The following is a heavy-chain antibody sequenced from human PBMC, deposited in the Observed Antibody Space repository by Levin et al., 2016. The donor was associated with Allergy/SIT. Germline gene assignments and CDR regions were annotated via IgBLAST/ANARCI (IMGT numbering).Heavy chain of an antibody. CDR2: IYTSGST. J-gene: IGHJ2*01. Sequence: SETLSLTCTVSGGSISSYYWSWIRQPAGKGLEWIGRIYTSGSTNYNPSLKSRVTISVDTSKNQFSLKLSSVTAADTAVYYCARDPRDWAFSGSYWYFDLWGRGTLVTVSS. CDR1: GGSISSYY. V-gene: IGHV4-4*07. CDR3: ARDPRDWAFSGSYWYFDL. D-gene: IGHD1-26*01.